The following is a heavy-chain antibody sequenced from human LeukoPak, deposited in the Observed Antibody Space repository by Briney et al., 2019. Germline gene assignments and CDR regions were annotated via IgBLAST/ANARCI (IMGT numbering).Heavy chain of an antibody. CDR3: ARGPRDYYDSSGYYVFYWYFDL. CDR2: IYTSGST. J-gene: IGHJ2*01. V-gene: IGHV4-61*02. CDR1: GGSISSGSYY. Sequence: SETLSLTCTVSGGSISSGSYYWSWIRQPAGKGLEWIGRIYTSGSTNYNPSLKGRVTISVDTSKNQFSLKLSSVTAADTAVYYCARGPRDYYDSSGYYVFYWYFDLWGRGTLVTVSS. D-gene: IGHD3-22*01.